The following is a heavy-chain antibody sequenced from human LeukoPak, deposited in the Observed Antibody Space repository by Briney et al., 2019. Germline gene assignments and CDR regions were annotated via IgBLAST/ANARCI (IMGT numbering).Heavy chain of an antibody. V-gene: IGHV1-69*05. D-gene: IGHD2-15*01. J-gene: IGHJ6*03. CDR2: IIPIFGTA. Sequence: SSVKVSCKASGGTFSSYAISWVRQAPGQGLEWMGGIIPIFGTANYAQKFQGRVTITTDESTSTAYMELSSLRSEDTAVYYCASLTACSGGSCYPYYYYMDVSSKGTTVTVSS. CDR1: GGTFSSYA. CDR3: ASLTACSGGSCYPYYYYMDV.